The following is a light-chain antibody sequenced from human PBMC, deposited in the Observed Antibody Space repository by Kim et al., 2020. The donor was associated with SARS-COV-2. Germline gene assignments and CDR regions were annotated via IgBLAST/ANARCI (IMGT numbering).Light chain of an antibody. J-gene: IGKJ1*01. CDR1: QGTGSY. Sequence: ASRGDRVTITCRASQGTGSYLAWYQKKPGKVPKLLIYAGSTLQSGVPSRFSGSGSGTDFTLTISSLEPEDVATYYCQKYNSALWTFGQGTKVDIK. CDR2: AGS. CDR3: QKYNSALWT. V-gene: IGKV1-27*01.